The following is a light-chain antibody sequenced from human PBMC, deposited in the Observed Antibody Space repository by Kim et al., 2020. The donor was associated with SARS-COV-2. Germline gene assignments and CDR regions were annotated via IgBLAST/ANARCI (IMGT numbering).Light chain of an antibody. CDR1: QNVHNW. Sequence: PASVGDTLTIPCRASQNVHNWLAWYQQKPGQVPKLLIEKASDLQSGVPARFSGSGSGTEFTLTITTLQPSDFATYYCQQYHTHSTFGQGTKVDI. CDR2: KAS. J-gene: IGKJ1*01. V-gene: IGKV1-5*03. CDR3: QQYHTHST.